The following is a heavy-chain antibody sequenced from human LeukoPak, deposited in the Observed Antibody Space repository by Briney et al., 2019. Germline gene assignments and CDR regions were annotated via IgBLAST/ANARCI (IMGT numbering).Heavy chain of an antibody. CDR3: ARLSGSYFDY. V-gene: IGHV4-39*02. J-gene: IGHJ4*02. Sequence: KTSETLSLTCTVSGGSISSRNYYRGWIRQPPGKGLEWIGSIYYSGSTYYNPSLKSRVTLSVDTSKNHFSLKLTSVTAADTAVYFCARLSGSYFDYWGQGTLVTVSS. CDR1: GGSISSRNYY. CDR2: IYYSGST. D-gene: IGHD1-26*01.